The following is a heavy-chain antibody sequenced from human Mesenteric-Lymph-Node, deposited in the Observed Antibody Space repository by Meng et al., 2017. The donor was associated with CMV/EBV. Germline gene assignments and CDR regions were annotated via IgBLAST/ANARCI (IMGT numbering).Heavy chain of an antibody. Sequence: YGGSFSGYYWSWIRQPPGKGLEWIGEINHSGSTNYNPSLKSRVTISVDTSKNQFSLKLSSVTAADTAVYYCARAVLRFLEWSRGMDVWGQGTTVTVSS. CDR1: GGSFSGYY. CDR2: INHSGST. J-gene: IGHJ6*02. CDR3: ARAVLRFLEWSRGMDV. D-gene: IGHD3-3*01. V-gene: IGHV4-34*01.